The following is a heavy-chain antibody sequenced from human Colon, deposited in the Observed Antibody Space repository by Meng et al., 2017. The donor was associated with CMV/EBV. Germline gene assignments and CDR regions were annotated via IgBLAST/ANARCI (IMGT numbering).Heavy chain of an antibody. CDR2: IQNDGSST. D-gene: IGHD3-16*01. CDR1: GFIFSEYH. J-gene: IGHJ4*02. V-gene: IGHV3-74*01. CDR3: TRDFWGSLEY. Sequence: VDLVGAGGGWVETGLSLKLIWADSGFIFSEYHMNWNRQGPGKALVWVSRIQNDGSSTTYAESVKGRFTVSRDNAKNTLYLQMNSLRAEDTAVYYCTRDFWGSLEYWGQGALVTVSS.